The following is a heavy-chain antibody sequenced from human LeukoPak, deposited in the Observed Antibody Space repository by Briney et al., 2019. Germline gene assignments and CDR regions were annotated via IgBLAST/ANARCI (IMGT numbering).Heavy chain of an antibody. V-gene: IGHV3-9*01. D-gene: IGHD3-22*01. CDR3: AKGSDYYDSSGYYRGDYFDY. Sequence: SLRLSCAASGFTFDDYAMHWVRQAPGKGLEWVSGISWNSGSIGYADSVKGRFTISRDNTKNSLYLQMNSLRAEDTALYYCAKGSDYYDSSGYYRGDYFDYWGQGTLVTVSS. CDR2: ISWNSGSI. J-gene: IGHJ4*02. CDR1: GFTFDDYA.